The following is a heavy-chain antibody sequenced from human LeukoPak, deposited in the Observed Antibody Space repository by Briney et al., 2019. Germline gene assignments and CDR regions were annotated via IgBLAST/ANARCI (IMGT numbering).Heavy chain of an antibody. CDR3: AKVGGHIVATD. Sequence: GGSLRLSCAASGFTFSSYGMHWVRQAPGKGLEWVAVISYDGSNKYYAGSVKGRFTISRDNSKNTLYLQMNSLRAEDTAVYYCAKVGGHIVATDWGQGTLVTVSS. J-gene: IGHJ4*02. CDR2: ISYDGSNK. CDR1: GFTFSSYG. V-gene: IGHV3-30*18. D-gene: IGHD5-12*01.